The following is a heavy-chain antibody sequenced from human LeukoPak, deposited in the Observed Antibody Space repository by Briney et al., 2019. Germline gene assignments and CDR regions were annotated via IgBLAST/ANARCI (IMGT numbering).Heavy chain of an antibody. Sequence: SETLSLTCTVSGGSISSSTYYWGWIRQPPGKALEWIESIYYSGSTYYNPSLKSRVTISVDTSKNQFSLKLSSVTAADTAVYYCASHRYYYYYMDVWGKGTTVTVSS. CDR3: ASHRYYYYYMDV. CDR1: GGSISSSTYY. J-gene: IGHJ6*03. CDR2: IYYSGST. V-gene: IGHV4-39*07.